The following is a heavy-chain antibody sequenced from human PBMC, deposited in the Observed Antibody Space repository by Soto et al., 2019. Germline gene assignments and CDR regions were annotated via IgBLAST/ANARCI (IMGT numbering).Heavy chain of an antibody. CDR3: ARDKRWGPNYYYGMDV. Sequence: ASVKVSCKASGYTFTSYAMHWVRQAPGQRLEWMGWINAGNGNTKYSQKFQGRVTITRDTSASTAYMELSSLRSEDTAVYYCARDKRWGPNYYYGMDVWGQGITVTVSS. J-gene: IGHJ6*02. V-gene: IGHV1-3*01. CDR1: GYTFTSYA. D-gene: IGHD7-27*01. CDR2: INAGNGNT.